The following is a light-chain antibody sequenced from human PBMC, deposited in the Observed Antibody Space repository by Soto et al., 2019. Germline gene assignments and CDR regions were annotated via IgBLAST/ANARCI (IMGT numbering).Light chain of an antibody. CDR2: EVT. J-gene: IGLJ1*01. V-gene: IGLV2-14*03. Sequence: QSALTQPASVFGSPGQSITISCTGTSSDVGGYNFVSWYQQLPGKAPKLMIYEVTSRPSGVSNRFSGSKSGNTASLTISGLQPEDEAEYYCSSYTTSSTVVFGTGTQVTVL. CDR1: SSDVGGYNF. CDR3: SSYTTSSTVV.